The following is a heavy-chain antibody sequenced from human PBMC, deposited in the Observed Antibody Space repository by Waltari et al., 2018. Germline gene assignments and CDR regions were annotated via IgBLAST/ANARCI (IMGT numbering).Heavy chain of an antibody. CDR1: GGSFSDYY. J-gene: IGHJ4*02. CDR2: INYTGST. D-gene: IGHD6-13*01. CDR3: ARKGYTSSWYNY. Sequence: QVQLQQWGAGLLKTSETLSLTCAVYGGSFSDYYWSWIRQPPGKGLGWLGEINYTGSTPYTPSIKSRVTISVDTSKDQLSLKLSSVTAADTAVYFCARKGYTSSWYNYWGQGTLVTVSS. V-gene: IGHV4-34*01.